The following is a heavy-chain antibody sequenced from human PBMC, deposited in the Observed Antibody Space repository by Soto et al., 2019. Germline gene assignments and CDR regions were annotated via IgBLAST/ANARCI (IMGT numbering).Heavy chain of an antibody. CDR3: ARDRWGRYSVDS. Sequence: QVQLVQSGAEVKKPGSSVKVSCKASGGVFRNYAINWVRQAPGQGLEWMGGIIPVFGTADYPQKFQGRVTITADESTTTAYMELTSLKTEDTAVYFCARDRWGRYSVDSWGQGTRVTVAS. V-gene: IGHV1-69*01. J-gene: IGHJ5*01. CDR1: GGVFRNYA. D-gene: IGHD3-16*01. CDR2: IIPVFGTA.